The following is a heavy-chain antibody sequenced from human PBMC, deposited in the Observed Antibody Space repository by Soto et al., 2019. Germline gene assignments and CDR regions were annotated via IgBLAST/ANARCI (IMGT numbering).Heavy chain of an antibody. CDR1: GFTFSSYA. Sequence: GGSLRLSCAASGFTFSSYAMSWVRQAPGKGLEWVSAISGSGGSTYYADSVKGRFTISRDNSKNTLYLQMNSLTAEDTAIYYCATAPGWSRIWYSEYFQHWAQGTLVTVSS. J-gene: IGHJ1*01. V-gene: IGHV3-23*01. D-gene: IGHD3-10*01. CDR3: ATAPGWSRIWYSEYFQH. CDR2: ISGSGGST.